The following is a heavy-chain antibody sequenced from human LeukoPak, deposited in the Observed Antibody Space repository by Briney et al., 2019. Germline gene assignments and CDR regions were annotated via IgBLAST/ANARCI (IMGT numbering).Heavy chain of an antibody. V-gene: IGHV3-33*01. CDR2: IWYDGSNK. CDR1: GFTFSSYG. Sequence: GGSLRLSCAASGFTFSSYGMHWVRQAPGKGLEWVAVIWYDGSNKYYADSVKGRFTISRDNGKNTLYLQMNSLRAEDAAVYYCARGSTYYDSSGQVPFDYWGQGTLVTVSS. D-gene: IGHD3-22*01. CDR3: ARGSTYYDSSGQVPFDY. J-gene: IGHJ4*02.